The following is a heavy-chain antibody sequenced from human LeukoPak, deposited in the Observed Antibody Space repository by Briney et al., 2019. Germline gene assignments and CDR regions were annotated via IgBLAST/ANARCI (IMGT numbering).Heavy chain of an antibody. CDR3: ARGIYGGKDWFDP. CDR1: GGSISSGGYY. V-gene: IGHV4-31*03. CDR2: IYYSGST. D-gene: IGHD4-23*01. Sequence: SETLSLTCTVSGGSISSGGYYWSWIRQHPGKGLEWIGYIYYSGSTYYNPSLKSRVTISVDTSKNQFSLKLSFVTAVDTAVYYCARGIYGGKDWFDPWGQGTLVTVSS. J-gene: IGHJ5*02.